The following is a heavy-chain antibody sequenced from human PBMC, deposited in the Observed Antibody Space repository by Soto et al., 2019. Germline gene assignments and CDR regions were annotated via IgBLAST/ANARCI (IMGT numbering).Heavy chain of an antibody. CDR1: GYTFTGYY. D-gene: IGHD3-10*01. CDR2: IHPNSGGT. J-gene: IGHJ6*02. V-gene: IGHV1-2*04. Sequence: ASVKVSSKASGYTFTGYYMHWVRQAPGQGLECMGWIHPNSGGTNYAQKFQGWVTMTRDTSISTAYMELSRLRSDDTAVYYCARERMVRVALQGYYYYGMDVWGQGTTVTVSS. CDR3: ARERMVRVALQGYYYYGMDV.